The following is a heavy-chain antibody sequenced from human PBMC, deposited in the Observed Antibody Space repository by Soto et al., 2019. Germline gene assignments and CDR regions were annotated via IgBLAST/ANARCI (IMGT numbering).Heavy chain of an antibody. J-gene: IGHJ6*02. D-gene: IGHD2-2*02. CDR1: VFTFIDHY. CDR2: IRNKANSYTT. Sequence: GWSLRLSCAASVFTFIDHYMDWVRQAPGKGLEWVGRIRNKANSYTTEYAASVKGRFSISRDDSKNSLYLQMNSLKTEDTAVYYCARGGYCSYTSCHSDYYGMGVWGQGTTVTVSS. V-gene: IGHV3-72*01. CDR3: ARGGYCSYTSCHSDYYGMGV.